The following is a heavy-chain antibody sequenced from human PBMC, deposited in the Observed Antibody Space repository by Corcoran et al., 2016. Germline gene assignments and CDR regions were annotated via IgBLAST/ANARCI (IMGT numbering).Heavy chain of an antibody. J-gene: IGHJ4*02. V-gene: IGHV1-18*01. CDR1: GYTFTSYG. CDR3: VGRIEVDCSSTSCYSGDY. D-gene: IGHD2-2*02. Sequence: QVQLVQSGAEVKKPGASVKVSCKASGYTFTSYGISWVRQAPGQGLEWMGWISAYNGNTNYAQKLQGRVTMTTDTSTSTAYMELRSLRSDDTAVYYCVGRIEVDCSSTSCYSGDYWGQGTLVTVSS. CDR2: ISAYNGNT.